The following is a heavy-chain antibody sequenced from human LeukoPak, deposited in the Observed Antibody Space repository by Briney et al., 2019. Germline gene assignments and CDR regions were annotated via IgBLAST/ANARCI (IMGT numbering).Heavy chain of an antibody. CDR2: ISSSSSTI. J-gene: IGHJ4*02. CDR3: ARDLGPYLIVGATDYFDY. V-gene: IGHV3-48*01. Sequence: GGSLRLSCAASGFTFSSYSMSWVRQAPGKGLEWVSYISSSSSTIYYADSVKGRFTISRDNAKNSLYLQMNSLRAEDTAVYYCARDLGPYLIVGATDYFDYWGQGTLVTVSS. D-gene: IGHD1-26*01. CDR1: GFTFSSYS.